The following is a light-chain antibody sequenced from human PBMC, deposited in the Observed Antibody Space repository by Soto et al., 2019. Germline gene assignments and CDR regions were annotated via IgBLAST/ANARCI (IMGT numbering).Light chain of an antibody. CDR3: QQYGGSPPVT. J-gene: IGKJ4*01. CDR2: GAS. V-gene: IGKV3-20*01. CDR1: LTVSSNY. Sequence: EIVLTQSPGTLSLSPGERATLSCRASLTVSSNYLAWYQQKPGQAPRLLIYGASSRATGIPDRFSGSGSGTDFTLTISRLEPEDFAVYYCQQYGGSPPVTFGGGTKVEIK.